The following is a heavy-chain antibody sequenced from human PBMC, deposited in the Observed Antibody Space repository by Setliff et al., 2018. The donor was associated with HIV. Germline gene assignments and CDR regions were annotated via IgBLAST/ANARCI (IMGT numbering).Heavy chain of an antibody. Sequence: SETLSLTCTVSGGSISSSSYYWGWIRQPPGKGLEWIGEINHSGSTHYNPSLKSRFTISVDTSKNQFSLKVNSVTAADTAVYYCARGTAYYNFWSGYSQDYYYYMDVWGKGTTVTVSS. V-gene: IGHV4-39*07. CDR1: GGSISSSSYY. CDR2: INHSGST. CDR3: ARGTAYYNFWSGYSQDYYYYMDV. D-gene: IGHD3-3*01. J-gene: IGHJ6*03.